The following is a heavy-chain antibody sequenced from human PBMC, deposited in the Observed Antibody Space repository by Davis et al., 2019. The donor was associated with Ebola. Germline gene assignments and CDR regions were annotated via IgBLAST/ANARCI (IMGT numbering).Heavy chain of an antibody. Sequence: MPSETLSLTCTVSGGSISSSSYYWGWIRQPPGKGLEWIGTFYYSGITFYNPSLKSRITVSVDPSRNQFSLKLNSVTAADTAVYYCATRTSLTGAHFDHWGQGTLVTVSS. J-gene: IGHJ4*02. CDR1: GGSISSSSYY. D-gene: IGHD2-8*02. V-gene: IGHV4-39*01. CDR3: ATRTSLTGAHFDH. CDR2: FYYSGIT.